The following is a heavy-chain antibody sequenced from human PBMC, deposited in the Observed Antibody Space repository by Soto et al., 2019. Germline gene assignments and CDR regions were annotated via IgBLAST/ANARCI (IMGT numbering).Heavy chain of an antibody. V-gene: IGHV1-2*04. Sequence: QVQLVQSGAEVKKPGASVKVSCKASGYTFTGYYMHWVRQAPGQGLEWMGWINPNSGGTNYAQKFKGWVTMTRDTSISTAYMELSRLRSDDTAVYYCARDQMRTALWFGELSLGDYYYGMDVWGQGTTVTVSS. D-gene: IGHD3-10*01. CDR3: ARDQMRTALWFGELSLGDYYYGMDV. J-gene: IGHJ6*02. CDR2: INPNSGGT. CDR1: GYTFTGYY.